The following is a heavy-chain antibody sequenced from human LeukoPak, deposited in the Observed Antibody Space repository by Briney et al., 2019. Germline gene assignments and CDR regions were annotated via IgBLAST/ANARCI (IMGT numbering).Heavy chain of an antibody. V-gene: IGHV3-23*01. CDR3: AKRLNHNYFGH. D-gene: IGHD1-14*01. CDR2: IYADSSDT. J-gene: IGHJ4*02. CDR1: GFSLSTSS. Sequence: GGSLRLSCAASGFSLSTSSMAWVRQAPGGGPDWVADIYADSSDTYHADSVKGRFSISRDDSTNTLNLQLNSLRAEDTAAYYCAKRLNHNYFGHWGRGALVTVSS.